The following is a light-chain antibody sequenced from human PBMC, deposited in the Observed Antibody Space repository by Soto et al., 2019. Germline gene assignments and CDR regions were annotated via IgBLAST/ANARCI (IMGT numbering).Light chain of an antibody. V-gene: IGKV3-20*01. J-gene: IGKJ5*01. CDR2: GAS. Sequence: EIVLTQSPGTLSLSPGEGATLSCGASQSVSSSYIAWYQQRPCQTPSLLIYGASTRATGIPDRFSGSGSGTHFTLTISRLEPGDFAVYYCQHFGGTTFTFGQGTRLEIK. CDR1: QSVSSSY. CDR3: QHFGGTTFT.